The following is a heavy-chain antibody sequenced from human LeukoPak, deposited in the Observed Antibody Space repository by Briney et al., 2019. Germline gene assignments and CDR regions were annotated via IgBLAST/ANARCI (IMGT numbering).Heavy chain of an antibody. CDR1: GGSISSSSYY. CDR3: ARVSRVYFDY. D-gene: IGHD6-6*01. J-gene: IGHJ4*02. Sequence: SETLSLTCTVSGGSISSSSYYWGWIRQPPGKGLEWIGSIYYSGSTYYNPSLKSRVTISVDTSKNQFSLKLSSVTAADPAVYYCARVSRVYFDYWGQGTLVTVSS. CDR2: IYYSGST. V-gene: IGHV4-39*07.